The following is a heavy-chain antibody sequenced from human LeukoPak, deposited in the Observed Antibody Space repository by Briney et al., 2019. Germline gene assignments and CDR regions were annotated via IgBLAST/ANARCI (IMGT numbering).Heavy chain of an antibody. CDR1: GYTFTSYY. CDR2: INPSGGST. V-gene: IGHV1-46*01. D-gene: IGHD3-22*01. CDR3: AREYYYDSSGYYYLFD. J-gene: IGHJ4*02. Sequence: ASVKVSCKASGYTFTSYYMHWVRQAPGQGLEWMGIINPSGGSTGYAQKFQGRVTMTRDMSTSTVYMELSSLRSEDTAVYYCAREYYYDSSGYYYLFDWGQGTLVTVSS.